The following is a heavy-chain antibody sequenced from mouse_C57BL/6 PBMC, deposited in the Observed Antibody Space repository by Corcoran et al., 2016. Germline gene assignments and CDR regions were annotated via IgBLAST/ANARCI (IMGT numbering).Heavy chain of an antibody. CDR1: GYTFTDYY. Sequence: EVQLQQSGPELVKPGASVKISCKASGYTFTDYYMNWVKQSHGKSLEWIGDINPNNGGTSYNQKFKGKATLTVDKSSSTAYMELRSLTSEDSAVYYCGYDYDRGLYYAMDYWGQGTSVTVSS. CDR3: GYDYDRGLYYAMDY. D-gene: IGHD2-4*01. J-gene: IGHJ4*01. CDR2: INPNNGGT. V-gene: IGHV1-26*01.